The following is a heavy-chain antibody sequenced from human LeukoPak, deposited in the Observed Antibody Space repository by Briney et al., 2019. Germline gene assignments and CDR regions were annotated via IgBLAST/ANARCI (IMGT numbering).Heavy chain of an antibody. V-gene: IGHV3-23*01. CDR1: GFTFNSYA. D-gene: IGHD3-16*01. J-gene: IGHJ4*02. Sequence: GGSLRLSCATSGFTFNSYAMNWVRQAPGKGLEWVSIISGNGINTYYADSVKGRFTISRDDSKNTLYLQMNSLRADDAAIYYCARGVSDWGQGTLVTVAS. CDR3: ARGVSD. CDR2: ISGNGINT.